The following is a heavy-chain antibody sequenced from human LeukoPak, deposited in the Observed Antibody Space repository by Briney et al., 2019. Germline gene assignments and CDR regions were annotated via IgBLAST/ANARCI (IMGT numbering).Heavy chain of an antibody. CDR2: IHYSGGT. V-gene: IGHV4-39*01. Sequence: SETLSLTCTVSGGSISSSSYYWGWVRQPPGKGLEWIGTIHYSGGTYYNPSLKSRVTMSVDTSMNQFSLRLRSVTAADTAVYYCATSTTGAMKIDYRGQGTLVTVSS. J-gene: IGHJ4*02. D-gene: IGHD4-17*01. CDR1: GGSISSSSYY. CDR3: ATSTTGAMKIDY.